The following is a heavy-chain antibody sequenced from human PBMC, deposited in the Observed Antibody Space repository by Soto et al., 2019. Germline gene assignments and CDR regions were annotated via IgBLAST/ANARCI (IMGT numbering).Heavy chain of an antibody. CDR2: ISTTSRYI. Sequence: GGSLRLSCAASGFTFSSNTMNWVRQAPGKGLEWVSSISTTSRYIYYGDSVKGRFTISRDNAKNSLYLQMNSLRAEDTAVYYCAKDREAAVGPGAFDIWGQGTMVTVSS. D-gene: IGHD6-13*01. V-gene: IGHV3-21*01. J-gene: IGHJ3*02. CDR3: AKDREAAVGPGAFDI. CDR1: GFTFSSNT.